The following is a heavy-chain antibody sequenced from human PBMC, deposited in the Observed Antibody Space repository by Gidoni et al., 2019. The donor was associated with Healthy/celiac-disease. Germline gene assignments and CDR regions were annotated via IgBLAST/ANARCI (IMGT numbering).Heavy chain of an antibody. CDR1: GFTFSSYA. D-gene: IGHD5-18*01. V-gene: IGHV3-30-3*01. J-gene: IGHJ4*02. Sequence: QVQLVESGGGVVQPGRSLRLSCAASGFTFSSYAMHWVRQAPGKGLEWVAVISYDGSNKYYADSVKGRFTISRDNSKNTLYLQMNSLRAEDTAVYYCAREEGVQLCDYWGQGTLVTVSS. CDR2: ISYDGSNK. CDR3: AREEGVQLCDY.